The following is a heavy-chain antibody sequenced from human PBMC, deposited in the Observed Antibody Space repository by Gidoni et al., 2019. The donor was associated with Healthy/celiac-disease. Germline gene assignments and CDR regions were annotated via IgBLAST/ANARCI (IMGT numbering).Heavy chain of an antibody. V-gene: IGHV4-59*01. CDR1: GGSISSYY. CDR3: ARDLDSSSWYLFDP. Sequence: QVQLQESGPGLVKPSETLSLTCTGSGGSISSYYWSWIRQPPGKGLEWIGYIYYSGSTNYNPSLKSRVTISVDTSKTQFSLKLSSVTAADTAVYYCARDLDSSSWYLFDPWGQGTLVTVSS. J-gene: IGHJ5*02. D-gene: IGHD6-13*01. CDR2: IYYSGST.